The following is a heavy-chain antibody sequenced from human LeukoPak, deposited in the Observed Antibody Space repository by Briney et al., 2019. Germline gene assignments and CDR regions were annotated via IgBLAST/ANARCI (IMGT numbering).Heavy chain of an antibody. V-gene: IGHV1-18*01. CDR3: ARTYSASLFADH. D-gene: IGHD5-12*01. Sequence: ASVKVSCKASGYTFTSYGISGVGQAPGQGGEGRGWISAYNGKPNNVQKLQGRVTITTETDTRTVYMELRSLRSDHTAVYYCARTYSASLFADHSGQGALATVS. CDR1: GYTFTSYG. CDR2: ISAYNGKP. J-gene: IGHJ5*02.